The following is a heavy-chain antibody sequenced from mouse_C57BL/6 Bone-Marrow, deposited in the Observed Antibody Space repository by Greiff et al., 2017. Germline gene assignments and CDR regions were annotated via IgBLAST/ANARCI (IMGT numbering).Heavy chain of an antibody. Sequence: QVQLQQPGAELVRPGSSVKLSCKASGYTFTSYWMHWVKQRPIQGLEWIGNIDPSDSETHYNQKFKDKATLTVHKSSSTAYMQLSSLTSEDSAVYYCARRGYWYFDVWGTGTTVTVSS. CDR1: GYTFTSYW. J-gene: IGHJ1*03. CDR2: IDPSDSET. CDR3: ARRGYWYFDV. V-gene: IGHV1-52*01.